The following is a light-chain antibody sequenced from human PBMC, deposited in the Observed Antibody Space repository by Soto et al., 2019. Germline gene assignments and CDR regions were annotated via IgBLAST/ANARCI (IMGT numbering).Light chain of an antibody. V-gene: IGLV1-40*01. CDR1: TSNIGAGYD. Sequence: QSVLTQPPSVSGAPGQRVTIFCTGSTSNIGAGYDVHWYQQLPGTAPKLLIYVNINRPSGVPDRFSGSKSGTSASLAITGLQAEDEADYYCQSYDSSLSGWVFGGGTKLTVL. CDR3: QSYDSSLSGWV. CDR2: VNI. J-gene: IGLJ3*02.